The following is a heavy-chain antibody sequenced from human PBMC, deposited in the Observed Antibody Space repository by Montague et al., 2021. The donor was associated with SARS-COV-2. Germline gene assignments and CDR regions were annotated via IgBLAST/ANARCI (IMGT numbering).Heavy chain of an antibody. D-gene: IGHD2/OR15-2a*01. J-gene: IGHJ4*02. V-gene: IGHV4-61*02. Sequence: TLSLTCTVSGDSITSDVSYWSWIRQPAGKGLEWIGRIYTTGSTNYNPSLKSRLTISLDTSKDQFSLKLSSVTAADTAVYYCARDDFRWDFECWGQGTLVTVSS. CDR1: GDSITSDVSY. CDR3: ARDDFRWDFEC. CDR2: IYTTGST.